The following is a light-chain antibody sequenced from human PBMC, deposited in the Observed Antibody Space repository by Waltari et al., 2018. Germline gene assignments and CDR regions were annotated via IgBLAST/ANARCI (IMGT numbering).Light chain of an antibody. CDR1: NIASKS. CDR3: QVWDANTDPGV. CDR2: YDS. J-gene: IGLJ1*01. Sequence: SYVLTQPPSVAVAPGEPARVTCGGNNIASKSVHWYQQKPGQAPVLVISYDSDRPSGIPERFSGSNSGDTATLTISRVEAGDEADYYCQVWDANTDPGVFGTGTEVTVL. V-gene: IGLV3-21*01.